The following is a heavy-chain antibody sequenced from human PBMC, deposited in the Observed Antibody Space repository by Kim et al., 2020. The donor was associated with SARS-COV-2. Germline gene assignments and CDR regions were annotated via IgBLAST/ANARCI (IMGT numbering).Heavy chain of an antibody. D-gene: IGHD1-26*01. CDR3: AKDIRGLYPYSGSFY. CDR2: I. V-gene: IGHV3-9*01. Sequence: IGYADSVKDRFTVSRDNAKNSLYLQMNSLRAEDTAFYYCAKDIRGLYPYSGSFYWGQGTLVTVSS. J-gene: IGHJ4*02.